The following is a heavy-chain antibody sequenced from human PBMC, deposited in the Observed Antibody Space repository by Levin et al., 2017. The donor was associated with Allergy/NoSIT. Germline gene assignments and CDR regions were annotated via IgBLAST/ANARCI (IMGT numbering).Heavy chain of an antibody. CDR2: IINSGVGT. D-gene: IGHD6-19*01. V-gene: IGHV3-23*01. J-gene: IGHJ4*02. Sequence: GGSLRLSCAASGFTFNNYAMSWVRQAPGKGLEWVSAIINSGVGTYYADSVKGRFTISRDNSKNTMYLQMNSLRAEDTAVYFCAKDAIRGSDQPCYFEYWGQGTLVTASS. CDR3: AKDAIRGSDQPCYFEY. CDR1: GFTFNNYA.